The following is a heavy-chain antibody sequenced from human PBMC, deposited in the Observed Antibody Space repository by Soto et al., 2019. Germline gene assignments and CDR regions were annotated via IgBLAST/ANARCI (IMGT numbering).Heavy chain of an antibody. V-gene: IGHV3-30*03. D-gene: IGHD6-19*01. J-gene: IGHJ4*02. CDR1: GFTFSDYA. Sequence: VQLVESGGGVVQPGRSLRLSCAASGFTFSDYAMHWVRQAPGKGLEWVAVVSHDGRNTHYADSVKGRFTISRDSSKNTVSLEMTSLRAEDTDVYYCAMGGRKWLVTSDFTYWGQGALVTVSS. CDR3: AMGGRKWLVTSDFTY. CDR2: VSHDGRNT.